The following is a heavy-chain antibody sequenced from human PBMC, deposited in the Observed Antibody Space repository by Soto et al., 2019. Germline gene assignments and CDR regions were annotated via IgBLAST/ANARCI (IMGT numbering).Heavy chain of an antibody. Sequence: QVQLVQSGAEVKKPGSSVKVSCKASGGTFSSYAISWVRQAPGQGLEWMGGIIPIFGTANYAQKFQGRVTITADESTSTDYMELSSLRSEDTAVYYWARDIIVGATGYYYGMDVWGQGTTVTVSS. V-gene: IGHV1-69*01. CDR1: GGTFSSYA. CDR3: ARDIIVGATGYYYGMDV. J-gene: IGHJ6*02. CDR2: IIPIFGTA. D-gene: IGHD1-26*01.